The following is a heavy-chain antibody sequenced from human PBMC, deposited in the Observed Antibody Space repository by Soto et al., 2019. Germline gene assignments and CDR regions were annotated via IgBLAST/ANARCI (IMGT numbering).Heavy chain of an antibody. CDR1: GGTFSSYA. D-gene: IGHD6-19*01. CDR2: IIPIFGTA. Sequence: SVKVSCKASGGTFSSYAISWVRQAPGQGLEWMGGIIPIFGTANYAQKFQGRVTITADESTSTAYMGLSSLRSEDTAVYYCARAKVAVARASRFVFDYWGQGTLVTVSS. CDR3: ARAKVAVARASRFVFDY. V-gene: IGHV1-69*13. J-gene: IGHJ4*02.